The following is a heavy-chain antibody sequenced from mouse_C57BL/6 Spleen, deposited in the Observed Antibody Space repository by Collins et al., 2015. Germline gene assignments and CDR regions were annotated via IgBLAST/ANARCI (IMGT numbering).Heavy chain of an antibody. D-gene: IGHD1-1*01. Sequence: GGSTNYNSALMSRLSISKDNSKSQVFLKVNSLQTDDTAMYYCARDLYYYGSSYAMDYWGQGTSVTVSS. J-gene: IGHJ4*01. CDR3: ARDLYYYGSSYAMDY. CDR2: GGST. V-gene: IGHV2-9*02.